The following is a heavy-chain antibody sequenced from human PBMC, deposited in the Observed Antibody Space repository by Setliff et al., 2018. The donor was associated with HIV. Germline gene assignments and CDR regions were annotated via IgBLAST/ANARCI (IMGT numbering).Heavy chain of an antibody. CDR2: ISAYNGNT. V-gene: IGHV1-18*01. Sequence: ASVKVSCKASGYTFTSYGISWVRQAPGQGLEWMGWISAYNGNTNYAQKLQGRVTMTTDTSTSTAYMELTSLRSEDTAMYYCARVVRPTVAEYYFDYWGQGTLVTVSS. D-gene: IGHD6-19*01. CDR1: GYTFTSYG. J-gene: IGHJ4*02. CDR3: ARVVRPTVAEYYFDY.